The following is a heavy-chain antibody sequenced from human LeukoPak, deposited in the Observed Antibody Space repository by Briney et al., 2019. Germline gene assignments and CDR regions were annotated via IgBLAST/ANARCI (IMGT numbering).Heavy chain of an antibody. CDR3: AREPRGAAHFDY. V-gene: IGHV1-2*06. CDR1: AYDFTGYY. CDR2: LNPNTGHA. J-gene: IGHJ4*02. Sequence: ATVKVSCKVVAYDFTGYYIHWVRQAPGQGPEWMGRLNPNTGHAVYAFKFQGRVTITRDTSSSTAYMELSSLRSEDTAVYYCAREPRGAAHFDYWGQGTLVTVSS.